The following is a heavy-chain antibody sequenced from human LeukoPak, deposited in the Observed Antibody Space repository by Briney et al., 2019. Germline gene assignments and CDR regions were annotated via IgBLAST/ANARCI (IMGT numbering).Heavy chain of an antibody. CDR2: ISSSSSYI. D-gene: IGHD6-13*01. CDR1: GFTFSSYS. V-gene: IGHV3-21*01. J-gene: IGHJ5*02. CDR3: ARDLYSILATAAGPS. Sequence: GGSLRLSCAASGFTFSSYSMNWVRQAPGKGLEWVSSISSSSSYIYYADSVKGRFTISRDNAKNSLYLQMNSLRAEDTAVYYCARDLYSILATAAGPSWGQGTLVTISS.